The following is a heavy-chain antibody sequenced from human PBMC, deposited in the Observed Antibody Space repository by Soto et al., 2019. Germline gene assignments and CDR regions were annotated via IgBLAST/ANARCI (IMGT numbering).Heavy chain of an antibody. CDR3: ARVPYYYDTSPP. D-gene: IGHD3-22*01. CDR1: GGSFSGYY. V-gene: IGHV4-34*01. CDR2: INHSGST. Sequence: LSLTCAVYGGSFSGYYWSWIRQPPGKGLEWIGEINHSGSTNYNPSLKSRVTISVDTSKNQFSLKLSSATAADTAVYYCARVPYYYDTSPPWGQGTLVTVSS. J-gene: IGHJ5*02.